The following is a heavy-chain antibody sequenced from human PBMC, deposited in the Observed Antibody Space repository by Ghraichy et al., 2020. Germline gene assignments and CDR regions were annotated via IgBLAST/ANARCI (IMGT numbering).Heavy chain of an antibody. CDR3: ATFMVRGVRAPEVRDV. V-gene: IGHV1-2*02. D-gene: IGHD3-10*01. CDR2: INPNSGGT. CDR1: GYTFTGYY. J-gene: IGHJ6*02. Sequence: ASVKVSCKASGYTFTGYYMHWVRQAPGQGLEWMGWINPNSGGTNYAQKFQGRVTMTRDTSISTAYMELSRLRSDDTAVYYCATFMVRGVRAPEVRDVWGQGTTVTVSS.